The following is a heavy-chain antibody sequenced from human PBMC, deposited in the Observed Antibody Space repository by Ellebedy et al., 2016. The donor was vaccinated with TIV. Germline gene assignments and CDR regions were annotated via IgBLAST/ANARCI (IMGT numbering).Heavy chain of an antibody. V-gene: IGHV1-18*01. CDR1: GYTFTSYG. CDR2: ISAYNGNT. CDR3: ARDSYGRAASGVEDV. D-gene: IGHD2-15*01. Sequence: ASVKVSCXASGYTFTSYGISWVRQAPGQGLEWMGWISAYNGNTNYAQKLQGRVTMTTDTSTSTAYMELRSLRSDDTAVYYCARDSYGRAASGVEDVWGQGTTVTVSS. J-gene: IGHJ6*02.